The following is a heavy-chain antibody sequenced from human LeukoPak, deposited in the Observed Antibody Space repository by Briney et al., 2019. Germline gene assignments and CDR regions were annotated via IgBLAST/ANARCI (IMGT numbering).Heavy chain of an antibody. D-gene: IGHD4-23*01. Sequence: PGGSLRLSCAASGFIFSDCTMMWVRRAPGKGLQWVATFTAYGGTYYAASVKGRFAISRDNSRDTVSLYMNSLRVEDTAMYYCAKGSTGGKVDWFDPWGPGTLVTVSS. V-gene: IGHV3-23*01. CDR2: FTAYGGT. J-gene: IGHJ5*02. CDR1: GFIFSDCT. CDR3: AKGSTGGKVDWFDP.